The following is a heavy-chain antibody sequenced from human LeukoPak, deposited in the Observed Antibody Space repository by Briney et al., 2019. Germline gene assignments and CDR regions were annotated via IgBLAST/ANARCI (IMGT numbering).Heavy chain of an antibody. CDR2: IYSGGST. Sequence: PGGSLRLSCAASGFTFSNYAMSWVRQAPGKGLEWVSVIYSGGSTYYADSVKGRFTISRDNSKNTLYLQMNSLRAEDTAVYYCARLGYGAHFDYWGQGTLVTVSS. CDR3: ARLGYGAHFDY. V-gene: IGHV3-53*01. J-gene: IGHJ4*02. CDR1: GFTFSNYA. D-gene: IGHD4-17*01.